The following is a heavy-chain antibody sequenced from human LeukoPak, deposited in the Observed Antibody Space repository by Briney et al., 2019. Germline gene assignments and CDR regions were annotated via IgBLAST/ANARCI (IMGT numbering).Heavy chain of an antibody. D-gene: IGHD4-17*01. V-gene: IGHV3-48*02. CDR2: ISSSSTI. J-gene: IGHJ3*02. CDR1: GFTFSSYS. Sequence: QPGGSLRLSCAASGFTFSSYSMNWIRQAPGKGLEWVSYISSSSTIHYADSVKGRFTIFRDNAKNSLYLQMNNLRDEDTAVYYCARGPYGDYIDAFDIWGQGTMVTVSS. CDR3: ARGPYGDYIDAFDI.